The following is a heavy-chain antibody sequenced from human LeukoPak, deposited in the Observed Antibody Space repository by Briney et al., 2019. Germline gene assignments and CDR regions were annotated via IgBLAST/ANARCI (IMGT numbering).Heavy chain of an antibody. CDR1: GYSISSGYY. J-gene: IGHJ3*02. D-gene: IGHD4-23*01. CDR3: AAHGGVRHAFDI. Sequence: PSETLSLTCTVSGYSISSGYYWGWIRQPPGKGLEWIGSIYHSGSTYYNPSLKSRVTISVDTSKNQFSLKLSSVTAADTAVYYCAAHGGVRHAFDIWGQGTMVTVSS. V-gene: IGHV4-38-2*02. CDR2: IYHSGST.